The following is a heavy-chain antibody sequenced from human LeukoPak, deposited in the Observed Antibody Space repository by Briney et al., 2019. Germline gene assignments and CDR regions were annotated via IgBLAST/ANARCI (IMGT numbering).Heavy chain of an antibody. CDR2: IYYSGST. Sequence: SQTLSLTCTVSGGSISSGDYYWSWIRQPPGKGLEWIGYIYYSGSTYYNPSLKSRVTISVDTSKNQFSLKLSSVTAADTAVYYCARLLRYCSGGSCYSSRNFDYWGQGTLVTVSS. CDR3: ARLLRYCSGGSCYSSRNFDY. D-gene: IGHD2-15*01. V-gene: IGHV4-30-4*01. J-gene: IGHJ4*02. CDR1: GGSISSGDYY.